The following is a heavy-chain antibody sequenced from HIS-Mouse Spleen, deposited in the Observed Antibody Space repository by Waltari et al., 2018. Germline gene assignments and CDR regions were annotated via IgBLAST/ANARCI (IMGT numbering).Heavy chain of an antibody. D-gene: IGHD6-13*01. CDR3: AREIPYSSSWYDWYFDL. J-gene: IGHJ2*01. CDR1: GGSISSSSYF. V-gene: IGHV4-39*07. Sequence: QLPLQESGPGRVKPSETLSLTCTVSGGSISSSSYFCGWIRQPPGKGLEWIGCIYYSGSTYYNPSLKSRVTISVDTSKNQFSLKLSSVTAADTAVYYCAREIPYSSSWYDWYFDLWGRGTLVTVSS. CDR2: IYYSGST.